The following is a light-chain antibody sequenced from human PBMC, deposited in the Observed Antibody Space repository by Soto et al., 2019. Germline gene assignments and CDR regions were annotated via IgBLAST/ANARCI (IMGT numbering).Light chain of an antibody. CDR3: QSYDSSLSVI. Sequence: QSVLTQPPSVSGAPGQRVTIFCTGSSSNIGAGYDVHWYQQLPGTAPKLLIYGNSNRPSGVPDRFSGSKSGTSASLAITGLQAEDEADHYCQSYDSSLSVIFGGGTKLTVL. J-gene: IGLJ2*01. CDR1: SSNIGAGYD. CDR2: GNS. V-gene: IGLV1-40*01.